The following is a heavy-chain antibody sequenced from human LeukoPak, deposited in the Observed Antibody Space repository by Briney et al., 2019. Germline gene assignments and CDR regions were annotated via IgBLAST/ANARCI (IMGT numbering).Heavy chain of an antibody. V-gene: IGHV1-18*01. CDR3: ARAGETIFGAPNWFDP. D-gene: IGHD3-3*01. CDR2: ISAYNGNT. Sequence: ASVKVSCMASGYTFTSYGISWVRQAPGQGLEWMGWISAYNGNTNYAQKLQGRVTMTTDTSTSTAYMELRSLRSDDTAVYYCARAGETIFGAPNWFDPWGQGTLVTVSS. J-gene: IGHJ5*02. CDR1: GYTFTSYG.